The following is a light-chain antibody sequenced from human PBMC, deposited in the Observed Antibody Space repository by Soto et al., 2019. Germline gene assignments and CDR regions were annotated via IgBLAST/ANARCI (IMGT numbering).Light chain of an antibody. CDR1: QNINNY. J-gene: IGKJ3*01. CDR3: QHYNTYSKT. Sequence: DIQMTQSPSSLSASVGDRVTISCQASQNINNYLNWYQQKPGRAPKLLIYDASILASGVPSRFSGGGFGTEFTLNISSLQPDDSAIYYCQHYNTYSKTFGPGTKVDIK. CDR2: DAS. V-gene: IGKV1-5*01.